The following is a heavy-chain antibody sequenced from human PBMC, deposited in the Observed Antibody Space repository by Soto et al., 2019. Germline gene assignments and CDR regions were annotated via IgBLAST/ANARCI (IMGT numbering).Heavy chain of an antibody. D-gene: IGHD5-18*01. Sequence: SETLSLTCAVYGGSFSGYYWSWIRQPPGKGLEWIGEINHSGSTNYNPSLKSRVTISVDTSKNQFSLKLSSVTAADTAVYYCARVPKRGYSYGNFDYWGQGTLVTVS. J-gene: IGHJ4*02. CDR2: INHSGST. V-gene: IGHV4-34*01. CDR3: ARVPKRGYSYGNFDY. CDR1: GGSFSGYY.